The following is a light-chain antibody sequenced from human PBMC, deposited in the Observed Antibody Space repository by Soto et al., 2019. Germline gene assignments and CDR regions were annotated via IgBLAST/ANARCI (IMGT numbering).Light chain of an antibody. Sequence: EVVMTQSPDTLSVSPGERAXXSXXXSQSVSSNLAWYQQKLGQAPRLLIYSASTRATGISARFSGSGSGTEFTLTISSLQSEDFAVYYCQQYNNWPPITFGQGTRLEIK. CDR3: QQYNNWPPIT. CDR2: SAS. CDR1: QSVSSN. V-gene: IGKV3-15*01. J-gene: IGKJ5*01.